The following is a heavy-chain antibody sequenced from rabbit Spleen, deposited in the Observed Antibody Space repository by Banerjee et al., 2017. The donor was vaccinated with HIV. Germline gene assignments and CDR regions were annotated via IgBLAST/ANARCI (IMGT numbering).Heavy chain of an antibody. V-gene: IGHV1S45*01. J-gene: IGHJ4*01. D-gene: IGHD1-1*01. Sequence: QEQLVESGGGLVKPEGSLTLTCTASGFDFSSKYWMCWVRQAPGKGLEWIACINAATAKPVYATWAKGRFTISRTSSTTVTLRMTSLTATDTATYFCARDLVGVIGWNFYLWGPGTLVTVS. CDR3: ARDLVGVIGWNFYL. CDR2: INAATAKP. CDR1: GFDFSSKYW.